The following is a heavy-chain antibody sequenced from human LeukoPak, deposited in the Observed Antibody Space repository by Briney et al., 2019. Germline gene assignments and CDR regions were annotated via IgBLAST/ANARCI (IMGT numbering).Heavy chain of an antibody. V-gene: IGHV4-61*02. Sequence: PSETLSLTCTVSGGSISSGSYYWSWIRQPAGKGLEWIGRIYTSGSTNYNPSLKSRVTISVDTSKNQFSLKLSSVTAADTAVYYCARGHYYDSPYFDYWGQGTLVTVSS. D-gene: IGHD3-22*01. J-gene: IGHJ4*02. CDR3: ARGHYYDSPYFDY. CDR2: IYTSGST. CDR1: GGSISSGSYY.